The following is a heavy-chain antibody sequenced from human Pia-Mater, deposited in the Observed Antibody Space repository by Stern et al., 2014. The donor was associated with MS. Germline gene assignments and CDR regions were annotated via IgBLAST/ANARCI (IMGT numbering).Heavy chain of an antibody. J-gene: IGHJ6*02. CDR2: MYSVGGNK. Sequence: QVQLVESGGGVVQPGRSLTLSCAASGFSLSNSGMHWVRQAPAKGLEWVAVMYSVGGNKNYGHPVQGRFSISRDMANNTLFLQLNSLRPEDTAVYYCMGVGDAMHVWGQGTTVIVSS. V-gene: IGHV3-30*03. CDR1: GFSLSNSG. CDR3: MGVGDAMHV.